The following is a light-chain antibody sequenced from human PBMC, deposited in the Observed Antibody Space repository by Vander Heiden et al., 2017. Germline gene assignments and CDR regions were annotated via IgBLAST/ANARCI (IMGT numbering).Light chain of an antibody. CDR3: SSYTTSGTFPYV. V-gene: IGLV2-14*01. CDR1: RSVISGFSY. CDR2: DVD. Sequence: SALTPPASVSVSPGVSPTLSRTGSRSVISGFSYFSWYQPHPRRVPKLIIYDVDSRPSGVSNRFSGCKSGKTASLTISGLQAEDEAEYYCSSYTTSGTFPYVFGAGTQVTVL. J-gene: IGLJ1*01.